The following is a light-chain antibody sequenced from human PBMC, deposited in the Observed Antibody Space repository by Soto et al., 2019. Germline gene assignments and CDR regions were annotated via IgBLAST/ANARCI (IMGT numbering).Light chain of an antibody. J-gene: IGKJ1*01. V-gene: IGKV1-5*01. CDR1: QSISSW. CDR3: QQSYSTPRT. Sequence: IQMSQSPSTLSASVGDRVTITCGASQSISSWLAWYQQKPGKAPKLLIYDASSLESGVPSRFSGSGSGTEFTLTISSLQPEDFATYYCQQSYSTPRTFAQGTKVDI. CDR2: DAS.